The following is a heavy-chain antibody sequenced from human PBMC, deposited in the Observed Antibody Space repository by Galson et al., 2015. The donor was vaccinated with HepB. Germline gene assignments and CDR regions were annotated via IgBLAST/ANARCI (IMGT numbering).Heavy chain of an antibody. CDR1: GGSFSGYY. CDR2: INHSGST. CDR3: ARESRHCSSTSCVVGVGRNWFDP. J-gene: IGHJ5*02. D-gene: IGHD2-2*01. Sequence: ETLSLTCAVYGGSFSGYYWSWIRQPPGKGLEWIGEINHSGSTNYNPSLKSRVTISVDTSKNQFSLKLSSVTAADTAVYYCARESRHCSSTSCVVGVGRNWFDPWGQGTLVTVSS. V-gene: IGHV4-34*01.